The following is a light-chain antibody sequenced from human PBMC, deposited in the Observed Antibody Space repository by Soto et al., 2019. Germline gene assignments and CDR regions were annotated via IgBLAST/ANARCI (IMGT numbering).Light chain of an antibody. CDR1: SSDVGAYNY. CDR3: LSYTTSDTFL. J-gene: IGLJ2*01. V-gene: IGLV2-14*03. Sequence: QSALTQPASVSGSPGQSITISCSGTSSDVGAYNYVSWYHQHPGKVPKLIIYEVSIRPSGVSDRFSGSKSANTASLTISGLRAEDEADYYCLSYTTSDTFLFGGGTKVTVL. CDR2: EVS.